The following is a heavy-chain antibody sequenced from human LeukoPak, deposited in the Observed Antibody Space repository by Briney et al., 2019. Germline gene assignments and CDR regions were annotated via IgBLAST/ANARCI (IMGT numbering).Heavy chain of an antibody. CDR1: GGSISSSSYY. Sequence: PSETLSLTCTVSGGSISSSSYYWGWIRQPPGKGLEWIGSIYYSGSTYYNPSLKSRVTISVDTSKNQFSLKLSSVTAADTAVHYCARQPNLRYCSGGSCHLDYWGQGTLVTVSS. CDR3: ARQPNLRYCSGGSCHLDY. D-gene: IGHD2-15*01. CDR2: IYYSGST. V-gene: IGHV4-39*01. J-gene: IGHJ4*02.